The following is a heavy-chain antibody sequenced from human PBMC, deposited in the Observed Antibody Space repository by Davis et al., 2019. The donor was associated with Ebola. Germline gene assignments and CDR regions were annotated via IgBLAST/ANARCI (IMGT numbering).Heavy chain of an antibody. CDR1: GFTVSSNY. J-gene: IGHJ4*02. V-gene: IGHV3-53*01. CDR3: ARVDYYDSSGYGGLDY. Sequence: PGGSLRLSCAASGFTVSSNYMSWVSHAPGKGLEWVSVIYTVGSTYYADSVKGRFTISRDNSKNTLYLQMNSLRAEDTAVYYCARVDYYDSSGYGGLDYWGQGTLVTVSS. CDR2: IYTVGST. D-gene: IGHD3-22*01.